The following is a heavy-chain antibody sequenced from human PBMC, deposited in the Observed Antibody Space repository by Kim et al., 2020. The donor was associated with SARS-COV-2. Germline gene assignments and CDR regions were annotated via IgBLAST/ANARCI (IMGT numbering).Heavy chain of an antibody. V-gene: IGHV4-34*01. Sequence: SETLSLTCAVYGGSFSGYYWSWIRQPPGKGLEWIGEINHSGSTNYNPSLKSRVTISVDTSKNQFSLKLSSVTAADTAVYYCARLGDSSGYSGDYWGQGTLVTVSS. CDR2: INHSGST. CDR1: GGSFSGYY. D-gene: IGHD3-22*01. J-gene: IGHJ4*02. CDR3: ARLGDSSGYSGDY.